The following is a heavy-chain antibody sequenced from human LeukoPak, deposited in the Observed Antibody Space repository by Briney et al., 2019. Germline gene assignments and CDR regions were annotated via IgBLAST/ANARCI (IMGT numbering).Heavy chain of an antibody. CDR2: INHSGTT. V-gene: IGHV4-34*01. Sequence: SETLSLTCAVYGGSFSDYYWSWIRQPPGKGLEWIGEINHSGTTNYNPSLKSRVTMSVDTSNNRFSLKLSSVTAADTAVFYCATSAWVAGPWLDPWGQGTLVTVSS. CDR1: GGSFSDYY. D-gene: IGHD6-19*01. CDR3: ATSAWVAGPWLDP. J-gene: IGHJ5*02.